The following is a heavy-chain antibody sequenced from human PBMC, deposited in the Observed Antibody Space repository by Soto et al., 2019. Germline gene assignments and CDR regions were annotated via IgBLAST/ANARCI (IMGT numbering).Heavy chain of an antibody. J-gene: IGHJ6*02. V-gene: IGHV6-1*01. D-gene: IGHD3-3*01. CDR1: GYRVASNSAA. Sequence: SHTLSLPCAISGYRVASNSAAWNWIRQSPSRGLEWLGRTYYRSKWYNDYAVSVKSRITINADTSKNQFSLQLNSVTPEDTAVYYCARAGDYDSWSGYTSQYYYYGMDVWGQGTTVTVSS. CDR3: ARAGDYDSWSGYTSQYYYYGMDV. CDR2: TYYRSKWYN.